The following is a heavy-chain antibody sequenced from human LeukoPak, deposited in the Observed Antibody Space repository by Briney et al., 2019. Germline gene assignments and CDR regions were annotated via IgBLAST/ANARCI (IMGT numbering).Heavy chain of an antibody. V-gene: IGHV1-2*02. Sequence: ASVKVSCKASGYTFTGYYMHWVRQAPGQGLEWMGWINPNIGRTNYAQKLQGRVTLTRDTSMSTACMELSRLRSDDRAVYYCERGGHWNHPVDYWGQGTLVSVSS. CDR3: ERGGHWNHPVDY. J-gene: IGHJ4*02. D-gene: IGHD1-1*01. CDR1: GYTFTGYY. CDR2: INPNIGRT.